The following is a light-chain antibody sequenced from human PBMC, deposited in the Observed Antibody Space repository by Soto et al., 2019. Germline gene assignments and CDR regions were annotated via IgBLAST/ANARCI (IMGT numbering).Light chain of an antibody. V-gene: IGLV3-21*02. J-gene: IGLJ2*01. CDR2: DDT. CDR1: NIRSYS. CDR3: QVWDSRGDRPV. Sequence: SYELTQPPSVSVAPGQTAKIACGGDNIRSYSVHWYQQMSGQAPVLVVHDDTDRHSGIPERFSGSNSGNTATLSISRVEAGDEAEYYCQVWDSRGDRPVFGAGTQLTVL.